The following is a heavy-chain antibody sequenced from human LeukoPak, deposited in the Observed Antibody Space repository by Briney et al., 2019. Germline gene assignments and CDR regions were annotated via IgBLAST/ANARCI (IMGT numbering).Heavy chain of an antibody. D-gene: IGHD2-15*01. V-gene: IGHV4-59*04. Sequence: PSETLSLTYSVSGGSIGGYSWTWVRQPPGKRLEYIGYISYTGITYYNPSLKSRVTISVDTSKNQFSLKLSSVTAADTAVYYCARDQFVVVVAAHYYYGMDVWGQGTTVTVSS. J-gene: IGHJ6*02. CDR1: GGSIGGYS. CDR3: ARDQFVVVVAAHYYYGMDV. CDR2: ISYTGIT.